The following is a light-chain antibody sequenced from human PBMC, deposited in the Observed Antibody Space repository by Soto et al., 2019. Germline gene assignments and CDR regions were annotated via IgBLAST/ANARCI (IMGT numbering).Light chain of an antibody. CDR1: SSDVGSDNL. Sequence: QSALTQPASVSGSPGQSITISCTGTSSDVGSDNLVSWYQQHPGKAPKLMIYEGSKRPSGVSNRFSGSKSGNTASLTISELQAEDEADYYCGAWDNSLSDWVFGGGTKVTV. CDR3: GAWDNSLSDWV. J-gene: IGLJ3*02. CDR2: EGS. V-gene: IGLV2-23*01.